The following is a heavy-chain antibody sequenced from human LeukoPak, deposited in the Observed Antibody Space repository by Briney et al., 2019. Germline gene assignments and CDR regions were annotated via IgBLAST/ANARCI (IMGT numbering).Heavy chain of an antibody. Sequence: SETLSLTSTVSGGSISSYYWIWIRQPPGKGLEWIGYIYSSGSTKYNPSLKSRVTISIDTSKNQFSLKLSSVTAADTAVYYCARGYYGTLTGYWHWFDPWGQGTLVTVSS. D-gene: IGHD3-9*01. J-gene: IGHJ5*02. CDR2: IYSSGST. V-gene: IGHV4-59*08. CDR1: GGSISSYY. CDR3: ARGYYGTLTGYWHWFDP.